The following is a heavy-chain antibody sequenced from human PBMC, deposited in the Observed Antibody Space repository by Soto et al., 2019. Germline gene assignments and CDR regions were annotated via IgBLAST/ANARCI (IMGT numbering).Heavy chain of an antibody. V-gene: IGHV2-5*01. CDR2: MYWNADK. J-gene: IGHJ5*02. D-gene: IGHD6-13*01. CDR3: AHKGTAADTRGWFDP. CDR1: GFSLSTSGVG. Sequence: QITLKESGPTLVKPTQTLTLTCTFSGFSLSTSGVGVGWIRQPPGKALEWLALMYWNADKRSSPSLKSRLTITKDPSKNQVVLTMTNMDPVDTATYYCAHKGTAADTRGWFDPWGQGTLVTVSS.